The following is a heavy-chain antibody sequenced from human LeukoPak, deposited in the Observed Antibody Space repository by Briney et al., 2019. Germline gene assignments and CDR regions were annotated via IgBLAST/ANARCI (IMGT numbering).Heavy chain of an antibody. CDR3: ARDPKREHYFDY. J-gene: IGHJ4*02. D-gene: IGHD1-1*01. CDR1: GGSISSYY. CDR2: IYYSGST. Sequence: PSETLSLTCTVSGGSISSYYWSWIRQPPGKGLEWIGYIYYSGSTNYNPSLKSRVTISVDTSKNQFSLKLSSVTAADTAVYYCARDPKREHYFDYWGQGTLVTVSS. V-gene: IGHV4-59*01.